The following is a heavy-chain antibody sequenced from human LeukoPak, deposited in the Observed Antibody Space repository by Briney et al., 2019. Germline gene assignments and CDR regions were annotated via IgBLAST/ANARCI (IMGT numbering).Heavy chain of an antibody. Sequence: PGGSLRLSCAASDFIFITYAMSWVRQAPGKGLEWVSTISGSGGSTYYADSVKGRFTISRDNSKNTLYLQMNSLRAEDTAVYYCAKACSGGSCYGGGDYWGQGTLVTVSS. J-gene: IGHJ4*02. V-gene: IGHV3-23*01. CDR3: AKACSGGSCYGGGDY. CDR2: ISGSGGST. D-gene: IGHD2-15*01. CDR1: DFIFITYA.